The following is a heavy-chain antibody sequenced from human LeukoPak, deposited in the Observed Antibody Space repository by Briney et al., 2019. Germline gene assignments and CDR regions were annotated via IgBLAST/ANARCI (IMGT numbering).Heavy chain of an antibody. Sequence: TGGSLRLSCAASGFTFSSYAMSWVRQAPGKGLEWVSAISGSGGSTYYADSVKGRFTISRDNSKNTLYLQMNSLRAEDTAVYYCAKDFNRRGYSSGLFDYWGQGTLVTVPS. CDR3: AKDFNRRGYSSGLFDY. V-gene: IGHV3-23*01. D-gene: IGHD6-19*01. CDR1: GFTFSSYA. CDR2: ISGSGGST. J-gene: IGHJ4*02.